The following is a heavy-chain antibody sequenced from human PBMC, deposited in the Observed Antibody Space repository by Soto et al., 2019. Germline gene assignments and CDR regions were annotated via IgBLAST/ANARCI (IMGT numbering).Heavy chain of an antibody. V-gene: IGHV4-34*01. CDR1: GESFIGYY. CDR2: INHRGSA. CDR3: ARTDIVTTNCFDP. Sequence: SETLSLTCAVYGESFIGYYWTWIRQPPGKGLEWIGEINHRGSANYNPSLKSRVTISVDTSNNQFSLKLSSVTAADTSVYYCARTDIVTTNCFDPWGQGTLVTVSS. J-gene: IGHJ5*02. D-gene: IGHD5-12*01.